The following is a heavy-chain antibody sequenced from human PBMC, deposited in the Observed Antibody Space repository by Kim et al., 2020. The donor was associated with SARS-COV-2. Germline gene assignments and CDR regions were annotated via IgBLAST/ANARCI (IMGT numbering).Heavy chain of an antibody. D-gene: IGHD2-21*02. Sequence: SETLSLTCTVSGGSISSGGYYWSWIRQHPGKGLEWIGYIYYSGSNYYNPSLKSRVTISVDTSKNQFSLKLSSVTAADTAVYYCASIYCGGDCYSYYFDYWGQGTLVTVSS. CDR1: GGSISSGGYY. CDR3: ASIYCGGDCYSYYFDY. CDR2: IYYSGSN. J-gene: IGHJ4*02. V-gene: IGHV4-31*03.